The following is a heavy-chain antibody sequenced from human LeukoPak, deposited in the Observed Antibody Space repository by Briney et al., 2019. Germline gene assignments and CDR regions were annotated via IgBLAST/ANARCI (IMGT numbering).Heavy chain of an antibody. CDR3: ARDIAAASVD. J-gene: IGHJ4*02. V-gene: IGHV1-18*04. Sequence: ASVKVSCKASGYTFTSHGITWVRQAPGQGLEWMGWISTYNVNTNYAQKFQGRVTITADESTSTAYMELSSLRSEDTAVYYCARDIAAASVDWGQGTLVTVSS. D-gene: IGHD6-13*01. CDR1: GYTFTSHG. CDR2: ISTYNVNT.